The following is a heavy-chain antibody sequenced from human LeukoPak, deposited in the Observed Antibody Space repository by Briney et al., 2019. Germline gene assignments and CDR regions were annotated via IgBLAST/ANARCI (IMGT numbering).Heavy chain of an antibody. D-gene: IGHD1-26*01. CDR1: GFTFSSYA. Sequence: GGSLRLSCAASGFTFSSYAMSWVRQAPGKGLEWVSAISGSGGSTYYADSVKGRFTISRDNSKNTLYLQMNSLRAEDTAVYYCAKALGDTSYYYYYMDVWGKGTTVTVSS. CDR2: ISGSGGST. CDR3: AKALGDTSYYYYYMDV. J-gene: IGHJ6*03. V-gene: IGHV3-23*01.